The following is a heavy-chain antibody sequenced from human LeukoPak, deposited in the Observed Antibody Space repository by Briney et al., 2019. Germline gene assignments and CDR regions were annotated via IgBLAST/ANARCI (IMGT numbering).Heavy chain of an antibody. CDR1: GNTFTTYD. CDR3: VTGVPWD. J-gene: IGHJ4*02. Sequence: ASVKVSCKASGNTFTTYDFNWVRQAPGLGFEWMGWMNPKTGRTGFAQKFRGRFTMTRNISISTAYLEVTNLRFEDTALYYCVTGVPWDWGQGSLIIVSS. D-gene: IGHD1-26*01. V-gene: IGHV1-8*01. CDR2: MNPKTGRT.